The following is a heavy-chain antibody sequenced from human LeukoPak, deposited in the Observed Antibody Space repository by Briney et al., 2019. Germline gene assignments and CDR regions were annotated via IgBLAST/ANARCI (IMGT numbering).Heavy chain of an antibody. CDR2: ISRDSDIR. CDR3: AKWYSDYVWGSYRYSGDAFDI. Sequence: GGSLRVSCAASGFIFGRDSMNWVRQAPGRGLEWISYISRDSDIRYYADSVRGRFHISRDNARNSLYLQMNSLRAEDTAVYYCAKWYSDYVWGSYRYSGDAFDIWGQGTMVTVSS. CDR1: GFIFGRDS. J-gene: IGHJ3*02. D-gene: IGHD3-16*02. V-gene: IGHV3-48*01.